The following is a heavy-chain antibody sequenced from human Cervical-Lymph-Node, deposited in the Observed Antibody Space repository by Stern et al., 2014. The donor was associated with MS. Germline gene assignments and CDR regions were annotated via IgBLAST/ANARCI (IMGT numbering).Heavy chain of an antibody. CDR3: ARARVGDYARSPHLDS. CDR1: GFTFSHYS. CDR2: LSNNSTHT. V-gene: IGHV3-21*01. Sequence: EVQLVESGGGLVKPGASLRLSCDASGFTFSHYSINWVRQAPGQGLEWISTLSNNSTHTYYADSVEGRFTISRDSAKDSVSLHMVSLRAEDTAVYYCARARVGDYARSPHLDSWGQGTLVTVSS. D-gene: IGHD4-17*01. J-gene: IGHJ4*02.